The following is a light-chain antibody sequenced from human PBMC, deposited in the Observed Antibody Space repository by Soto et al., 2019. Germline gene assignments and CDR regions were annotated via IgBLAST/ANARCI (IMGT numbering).Light chain of an antibody. CDR2: GNI. Sequence: QLVLTQPPSVSGAPGQRVTISCTGSSSNIGANYDVHWYQQLPGTAPKLLIYGNIDRPSGVPDRFSGSRSGTSASLAVTGLQAEDEADYYCQSYDSSLRGSVFGGGTKVTVL. J-gene: IGLJ3*02. CDR3: QSYDSSLRGSV. V-gene: IGLV1-40*01. CDR1: SSNIGANYD.